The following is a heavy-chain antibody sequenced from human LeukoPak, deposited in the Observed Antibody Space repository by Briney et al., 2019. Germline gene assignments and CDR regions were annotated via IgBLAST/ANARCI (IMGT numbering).Heavy chain of an antibody. J-gene: IGHJ3*02. CDR1: AFTFRNHW. Sequence: GHLELSCAAAAFTFRNHWMHWVRQAPGKGLGSVSDISGDGSRKFYADAVKGRFIISRDNAKNTVYLKMNSLRAEDTAVYYCVRDGMVIPYAFDIWGQGTMDTDSS. V-gene: IGHV3-74*01. D-gene: IGHD2-21*01. CDR3: VRDGMVIPYAFDI. CDR2: ISGDGSRK.